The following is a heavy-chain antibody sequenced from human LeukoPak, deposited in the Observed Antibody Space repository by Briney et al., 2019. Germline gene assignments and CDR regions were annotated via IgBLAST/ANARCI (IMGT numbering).Heavy chain of an antibody. CDR1: GYTFTSYG. V-gene: IGHV1-18*01. D-gene: IGHD7-27*01. CDR3: ARKLGSRIDWYFDL. J-gene: IGHJ2*01. Sequence: ASVKVSCKASGYTFTSYGISWVRQAPGQGLEWMGWISAYNGNTNYAQKFQGRVTITADESTSTAYMELSSLRSEDTAVYYCARKLGSRIDWYFDLWGRGTLVTVSS. CDR2: ISAYNGNT.